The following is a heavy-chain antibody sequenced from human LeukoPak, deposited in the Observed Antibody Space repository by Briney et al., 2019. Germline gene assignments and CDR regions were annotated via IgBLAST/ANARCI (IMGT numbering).Heavy chain of an antibody. D-gene: IGHD3-9*01. CDR2: INHSGST. Sequence: SETLSLTCAVYGGSFSGYYWSWIRQPPGKGLEWIGEINHSGSTNYNPSLKSRVTISVDTSKNQFSLKLSSVTAADTAVYYCASRRYFDCLPLDYWGQGTLVTVSS. CDR1: GGSFSGYY. CDR3: ASRRYFDCLPLDY. J-gene: IGHJ4*02. V-gene: IGHV4-34*01.